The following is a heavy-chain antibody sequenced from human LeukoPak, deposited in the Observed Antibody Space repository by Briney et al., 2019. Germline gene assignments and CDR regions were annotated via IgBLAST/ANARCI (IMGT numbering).Heavy chain of an antibody. CDR3: ARDPDDYGELSYYDD. CDR1: GFTCSSYD. D-gene: IGHD4-17*01. Sequence: GGSPGFSYAASGFTCSSYDMHWVRQAPGKGLEWVAVIWYDGSNKYYADSVKGRFTISRDNSKNTLFLQMNSLRAEDTAVYYCARDPDDYGELSYYDDWGLRALVIVSS. J-gene: IGHJ4*02. CDR2: IWYDGSNK. V-gene: IGHV3-33*01.